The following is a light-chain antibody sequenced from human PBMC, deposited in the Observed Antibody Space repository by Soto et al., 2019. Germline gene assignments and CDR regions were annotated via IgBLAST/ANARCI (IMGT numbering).Light chain of an antibody. CDR1: ESVNSNY. CDR3: HQYGLLPRHP. Sequence: EIVLTQSPVTLSLSPGESATLSCRASESVNSNYLAWYQLKPGQAPRLLIFGASSRPTGIPNRFSGSGSGTDFTLTISGLEPEDFAVYYCHQYGLLPRHPFGQGTKLEIK. CDR2: GAS. V-gene: IGKV3-20*01. J-gene: IGKJ2*01.